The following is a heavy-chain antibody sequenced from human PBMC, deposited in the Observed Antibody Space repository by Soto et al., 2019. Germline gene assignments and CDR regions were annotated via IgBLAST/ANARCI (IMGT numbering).Heavy chain of an antibody. V-gene: IGHV3-23*01. Sequence: EVKLLESGGRLVQPGGSLRLSCAASGFSFNIFAMNWVRQAPGKGLEWVSGISGGGGSTYYADSVKGRFTISRDNSNNTLYLQMYSLRAEDTAVYYCAKDPTSYDSSAQFDSWSQGTLVTVSS. CDR1: GFSFNIFA. J-gene: IGHJ4*02. D-gene: IGHD3-22*01. CDR3: AKDPTSYDSSAQFDS. CDR2: ISGGGGST.